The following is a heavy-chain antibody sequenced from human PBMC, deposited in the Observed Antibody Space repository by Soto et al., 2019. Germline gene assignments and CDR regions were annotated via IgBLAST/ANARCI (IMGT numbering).Heavy chain of an antibody. V-gene: IGHV4-4*02. D-gene: IGHD3-10*01. CDR2: IHHIVGN. CDR1: GASVANDNC. J-gene: IGHJ6*02. CDR3: TRHYYYSMDV. Sequence: QVQLQESGPGRVKPSGTLSLTCVVSGASVANDNCWSWVRQPPGKGLEWIGEIHHIVGNNNSPSLKSQVTISVDKPKNQFSLNLNSVTAADSAVYYCTRHYYYSMDVWGQGTTVTVSS.